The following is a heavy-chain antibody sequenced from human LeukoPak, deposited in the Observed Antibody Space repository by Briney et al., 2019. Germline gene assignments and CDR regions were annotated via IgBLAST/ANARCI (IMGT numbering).Heavy chain of an antibody. J-gene: IGHJ5*02. V-gene: IGHV3-74*01. CDR3: ARSVTVQSTS. CDR2: INVDGSSA. D-gene: IGHD2-21*02. CDR1: TFSFKDSW. Sequence: GGSLRLSCVDSTFSFKDSWMHWVRQAPGKGLVWVARINVDGSSATYTDSVRGRFTVSRDNAKNTLYLQMNSLRVDDTAVYYCARSVTVQSTSWGQGTLVTVSA.